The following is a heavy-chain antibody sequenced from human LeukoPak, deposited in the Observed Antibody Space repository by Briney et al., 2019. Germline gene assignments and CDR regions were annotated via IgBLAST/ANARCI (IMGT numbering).Heavy chain of an antibody. CDR2: INTNTGNP. Sequence: ASVTVSCKASGYTFTTYAMKWVRQAPGQGLEWMGWINTNTGNPTYAQGFTGRFVFSLDTSVSTADLQIYSLQSEDTAVYYCARARGCSGGNCYSEYWGQGTLVTVAS. D-gene: IGHD2-15*01. CDR3: ARARGCSGGNCYSEY. J-gene: IGHJ4*02. V-gene: IGHV7-4-1*01. CDR1: GYTFTTYA.